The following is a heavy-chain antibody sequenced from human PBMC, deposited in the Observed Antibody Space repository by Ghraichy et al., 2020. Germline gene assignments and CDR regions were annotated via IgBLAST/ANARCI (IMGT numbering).Heavy chain of an antibody. CDR1: GASISGFY. CDR2: IYYSGTT. CDR3: SIVPTMFGVAPWGMEI. Sequence: SQTLSLTCTVSGASISGFYWSWIRQPPGRGLEWIGHIYYSGTTNYSPSLKSRLTLSVDRSQNLVSLRLSSMTSAYTAVYYCSIVPTMFGVAPWGMEIWGQGTTVTVS. V-gene: IGHV4-59*01. J-gene: IGHJ6*02. D-gene: IGHD3-3*01.